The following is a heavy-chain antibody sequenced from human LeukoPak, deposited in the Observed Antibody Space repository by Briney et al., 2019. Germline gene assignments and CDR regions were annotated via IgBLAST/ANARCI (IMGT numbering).Heavy chain of an antibody. CDR3: TTVTVASNFDY. CDR2: ISSSGTTT. D-gene: IGHD6-19*01. Sequence: GGSLRLSCAASGFSFSVYEMHWVRQAPGKGLEWISDISSSGTTTYYADSVKGRFTISRDNAKNSLYLQMNSLRAEDTAVYYRTTVTVASNFDYWGQATLVTVSP. V-gene: IGHV3-48*03. CDR1: GFSFSVYE. J-gene: IGHJ4*02.